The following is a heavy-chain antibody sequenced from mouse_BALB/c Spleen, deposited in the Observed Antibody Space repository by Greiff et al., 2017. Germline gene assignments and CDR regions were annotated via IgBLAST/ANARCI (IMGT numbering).Heavy chain of an antibody. Sequence: EVMLVESGGGLVKPGGSLKLSCAASGFTFSSYAMSWVRQSPEKRLEWVAEISSGGSYTYYPDTVTGRFTISRDNAKNTLYLEMSSLRSEDTAMYYCARGDDYDGAWFAYWGQGTLVTVSA. D-gene: IGHD2-4*01. CDR1: GFTFSSYA. V-gene: IGHV5-9-4*01. CDR2: ISSGGSYT. CDR3: ARGDDYDGAWFAY. J-gene: IGHJ3*01.